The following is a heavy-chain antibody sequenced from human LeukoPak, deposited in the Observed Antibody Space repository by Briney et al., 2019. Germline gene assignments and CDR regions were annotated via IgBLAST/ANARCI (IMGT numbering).Heavy chain of an antibody. CDR1: GGSFSGYY. CDR3: AGGGTLFDY. J-gene: IGHJ4*02. D-gene: IGHD4-23*01. CDR2: INRPGIT. Sequence: SETLSLTCAVYGGSFSGYYWSWIRQSPGKGLEWIGEINRPGITKYNPSLESRVTISLDTSKNQFSLKLSSVTAADTAVYYCAGGGTLFDYWGQGTLVTVSS. V-gene: IGHV4-34*01.